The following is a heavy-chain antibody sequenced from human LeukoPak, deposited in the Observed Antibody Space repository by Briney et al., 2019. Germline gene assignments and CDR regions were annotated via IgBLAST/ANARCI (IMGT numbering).Heavy chain of an antibody. CDR1: GGSFSGYY. CDR2: INHSGST. CDR3: ARVRYYGMDV. J-gene: IGHJ6*02. D-gene: IGHD1-1*01. Sequence: SETLSLTCAVYGGSFSGYYWSWIRQPPGKGLEWIGEINHSGSTNYNPSLKSRVTISVDTSKNQFSLELSSVTAADTAVYYCARVRYYGMDVWGQGTTVTVSS. V-gene: IGHV4-34*01.